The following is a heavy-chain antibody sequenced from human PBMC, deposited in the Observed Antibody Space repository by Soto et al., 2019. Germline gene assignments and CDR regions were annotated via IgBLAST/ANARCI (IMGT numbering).Heavy chain of an antibody. CDR3: AKAVGFQPHLFVFDI. CDR1: GGTFTDYA. J-gene: IGHJ4*02. Sequence: SVKVSCKASGGTFTDYAFSWVRQAPGQGLEWMGGIIPIFRSSNFAQKFQGRLTIFADASAGTAYMELSSLRSDDTAIYYCAKAVGFQPHLFVFDIWGQGTLVTVSS. V-gene: IGHV1-69*13. D-gene: IGHD3-10*02. CDR2: IIPIFRSS.